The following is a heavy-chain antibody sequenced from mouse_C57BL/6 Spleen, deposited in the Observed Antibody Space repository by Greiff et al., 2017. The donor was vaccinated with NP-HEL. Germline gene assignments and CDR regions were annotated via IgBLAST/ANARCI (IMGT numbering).Heavy chain of an antibody. Sequence: QVQLQQPGAELVRPGSSVKLSCKASGYTFTSYWMDWVKQRPGQGLEWIGNIYPSDSETHYNQKFKDKATLTVDKSSITAYMQLSSLTSEDSAVYYCARGANWDFLDYWGQGTTLTVSS. J-gene: IGHJ2*01. D-gene: IGHD4-1*01. CDR2: IYPSDSET. CDR1: GYTFTSYW. CDR3: ARGANWDFLDY. V-gene: IGHV1-61*01.